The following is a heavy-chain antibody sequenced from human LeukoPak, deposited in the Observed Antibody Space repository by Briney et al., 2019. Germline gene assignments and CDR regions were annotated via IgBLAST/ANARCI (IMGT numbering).Heavy chain of an antibody. Sequence: PGGSLRLSCVASGFDVSDNFMIWVRQAPGQGLEWISIIYASGGAYHAESVRGRFSASRDTSKNTIFLQMNKLKAGDTAMYYCVRRHDYWGQGTLVTVSS. CDR2: IYASGGA. CDR3: VRRHDY. CDR1: GFDVSDNF. V-gene: IGHV3-53*01. J-gene: IGHJ4*02.